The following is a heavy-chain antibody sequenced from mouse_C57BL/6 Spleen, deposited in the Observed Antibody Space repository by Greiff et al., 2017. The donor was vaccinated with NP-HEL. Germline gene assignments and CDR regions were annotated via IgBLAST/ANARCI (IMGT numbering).Heavy chain of an antibody. D-gene: IGHD1-1*01. CDR1: GYTFTDYN. Sequence: VQLQQSGPELVKPGASVKIPCTASGYTFTDYNMDWVKQSHGKSLEWIGDINPNNGGTIYNQKFKGKATLTVDKSSSTAYMELRSLTSEDTAVYYCARPYGRGYAMDYWGQGTSVTVSS. CDR2: INPNNGGT. J-gene: IGHJ4*01. CDR3: ARPYGRGYAMDY. V-gene: IGHV1-18*01.